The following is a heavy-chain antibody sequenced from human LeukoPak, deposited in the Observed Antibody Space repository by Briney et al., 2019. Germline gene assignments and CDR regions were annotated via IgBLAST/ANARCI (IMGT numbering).Heavy chain of an antibody. Sequence: GRSLRLSCAASGFTFSNYAMHWVRQPPGKGLEWVTVISYDGSHKYYAYSMKGRFTISRDNSKNTLYLQMNSLRAEDKAVYYCPRRNGDYGLDYWGKGTLVTVSS. D-gene: IGHD3-16*01. J-gene: IGHJ4*02. CDR2: ISYDGSHK. CDR3: PRRNGDYGLDY. V-gene: IGHV3-30*04. CDR1: GFTFSNYA.